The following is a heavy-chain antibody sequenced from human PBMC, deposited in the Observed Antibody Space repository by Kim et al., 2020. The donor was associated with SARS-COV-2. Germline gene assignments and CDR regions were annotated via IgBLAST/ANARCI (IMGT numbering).Heavy chain of an antibody. CDR2: IYYSGST. J-gene: IGHJ5*02. CDR1: GGSVSSGSYY. Sequence: SETLSLTCTVSGGSVSSGSYYWSWIRQPPGKGLEWIGYIYYSGSTNYNPSLKSRVTISVDTSKNQFSLKLSSVTAADTAVYYCALLREGLLWFGDLRPGGSWFDPWGQGTLVTVSS. CDR3: ALLREGLLWFGDLRPGGSWFDP. V-gene: IGHV4-61*01. D-gene: IGHD3-10*01.